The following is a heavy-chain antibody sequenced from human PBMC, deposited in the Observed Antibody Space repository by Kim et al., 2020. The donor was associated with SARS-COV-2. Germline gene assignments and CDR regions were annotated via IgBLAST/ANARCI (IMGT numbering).Heavy chain of an antibody. CDR3: ASHYYDSSGPPGY. Sequence: YNPSRKSRVTISVDTSKHQFSLKLSSETAADTAVYYCASHYYDSSGPPGYWGQGTLVTVSS. V-gene: IGHV4-39*01. J-gene: IGHJ4*02. D-gene: IGHD3-22*01.